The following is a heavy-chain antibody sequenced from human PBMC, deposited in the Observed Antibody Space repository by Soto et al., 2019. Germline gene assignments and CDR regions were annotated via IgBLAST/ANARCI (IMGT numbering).Heavy chain of an antibody. CDR3: STTTGY. J-gene: IGHJ4*02. CDR1: GGSISSSNYY. CDR2: MYYSGNT. V-gene: IGHV4-39*01. D-gene: IGHD1-1*01. Sequence: QLQLQESGPGLVKPSETLSLTCIVSGGSISSSNYYWAWVRQPPGKGLEWIGSMYYSGNTYYNASLKSRVTISVDTSKSQFFLELSFVTAADTAIYYCSTTTGYWGQGILVSVSS.